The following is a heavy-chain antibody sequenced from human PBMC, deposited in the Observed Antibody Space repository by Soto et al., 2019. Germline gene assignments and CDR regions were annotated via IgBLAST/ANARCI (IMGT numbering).Heavy chain of an antibody. Sequence: PSETLSLTCTFSGGSINSNNYYWGWIRQPPGKGLEWIGNVYYRGTTYYNPSLKGRVTTSVDTSKNQFSLKLSSVTAADTAVFFCVRHQRYSSGWYIDYWGQGTLVTVSS. CDR1: GGSINSNNYY. CDR3: VRHQRYSSGWYIDY. J-gene: IGHJ4*02. V-gene: IGHV4-39*01. D-gene: IGHD6-19*01. CDR2: VYYRGTT.